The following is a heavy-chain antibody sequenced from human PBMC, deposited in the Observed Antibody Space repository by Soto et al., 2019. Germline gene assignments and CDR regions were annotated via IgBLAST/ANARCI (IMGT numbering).Heavy chain of an antibody. CDR2: INPASEYT. D-gene: IGHD2-15*01. CDR1: GYTFTSYD. J-gene: IGHJ4*02. Sequence: ASVKVSGKASGYTFTSYDSNWVRQAPGQGLEWVGWINPASEYTAHAQKFQGRVKMTREIYTATAYMELSSLNSEDKAVEFCARQVNPGYSSDWGPGTQVTVSS. CDR3: ARQVNPGYSSD. V-gene: IGHV1-8*01.